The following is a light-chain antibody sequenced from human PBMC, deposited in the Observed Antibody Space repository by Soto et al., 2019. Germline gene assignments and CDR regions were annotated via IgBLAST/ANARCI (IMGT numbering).Light chain of an antibody. J-gene: IGLJ1*01. CDR3: SSYTSSSLYV. CDR2: DVS. V-gene: IGLV2-14*03. Sequence: QSVLTQPASVSGSPGQSITISCTGTSSDVGGYDYVSWYQHHPGKAPKLMIYDVSNRPSGVSNRFSGSKSGNTASLTISGLQAEDEADYYCSSYTSSSLYVFGTGNKATVL. CDR1: SSDVGGYDY.